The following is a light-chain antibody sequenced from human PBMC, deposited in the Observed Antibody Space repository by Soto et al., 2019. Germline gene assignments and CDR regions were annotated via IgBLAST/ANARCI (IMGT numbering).Light chain of an antibody. J-gene: IGLJ2*01. Sequence: QLVLTQSPSASASLGASVKLTCTLSSGHSSYAIAWYQQQPEKGPRYLMKLNSDGSHRKGDAIPDRFSGSSAGAERYLTISRLQAEDEADYYCQTWGTGIVVFGGRTKVTVL. CDR1: SGHSSYA. CDR2: LNSDGSH. CDR3: QTWGTGIVV. V-gene: IGLV4-69*01.